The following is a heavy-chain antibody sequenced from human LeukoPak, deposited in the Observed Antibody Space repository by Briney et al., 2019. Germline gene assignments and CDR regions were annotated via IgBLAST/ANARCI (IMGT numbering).Heavy chain of an antibody. CDR3: ARGTEAFDI. J-gene: IGHJ3*02. Sequence: SQTLSLTCTVSGGSLSSGGYYWSWIRQPPGKGLEWIGYIYHSGSTYYNPSLKSRVTISVDRSKNQFSLKLSSVTAADTAVYYCARGTEAFDIWGQGTMVTVSS. CDR2: IYHSGST. V-gene: IGHV4-30-2*01. CDR1: GGSLSSGGYY.